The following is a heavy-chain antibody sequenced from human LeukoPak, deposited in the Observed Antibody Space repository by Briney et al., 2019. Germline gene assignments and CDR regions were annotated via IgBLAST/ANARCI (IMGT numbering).Heavy chain of an antibody. CDR2: IYYSGST. V-gene: IGHV4-59*08. CDR1: GGSISSYY. D-gene: IGHD2-15*01. CDR3: ARHMFWVAAGAFDY. J-gene: IGHJ4*02. Sequence: SETLSLTCTVSGGSISSYYWSWIRQPPGKGLEWIGYIYYSGSTNYNPSLKSRVTISVDTSKNQFSLKLSSVTAADTAVYYSARHMFWVAAGAFDYWGQGTLVTVSS.